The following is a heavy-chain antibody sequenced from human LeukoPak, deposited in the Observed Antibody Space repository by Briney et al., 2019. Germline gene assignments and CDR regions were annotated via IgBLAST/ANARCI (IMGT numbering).Heavy chain of an antibody. CDR2: IRYDGSNK. Sequence: PGGSLRLSCAASGFTFSSYGMHWVRQAPGKGLEWVAFIRYDGSNKYYADSVKGRFTISRDNSKNTLYLQMNSLRAEDTAVYYCARASRWGSTSHIRRSDYWGQGTLVTVSS. D-gene: IGHD2-2*01. J-gene: IGHJ4*02. CDR3: ARASRWGSTSHIRRSDY. V-gene: IGHV3-30*02. CDR1: GFTFSSYG.